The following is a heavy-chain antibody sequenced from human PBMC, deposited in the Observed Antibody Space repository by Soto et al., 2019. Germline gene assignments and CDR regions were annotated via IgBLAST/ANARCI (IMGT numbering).Heavy chain of an antibody. CDR3: TRDIFRTITTIDY. V-gene: IGHV3-9*01. J-gene: IGHJ4*02. CDR2: ISWSGGYI. CDR1: GFDFHDHA. D-gene: IGHD1-20*01. Sequence: EVQLVESGGGLAQPGRSLRLACAASGFDFHDHALHWVRQSPGKGRGWVAGISWSGGYIGHADSVKVRFTISRDNAKNSLYLQMSSLRPEDTAVYYCTRDIFRTITTIDYWGQGTLVTVSS.